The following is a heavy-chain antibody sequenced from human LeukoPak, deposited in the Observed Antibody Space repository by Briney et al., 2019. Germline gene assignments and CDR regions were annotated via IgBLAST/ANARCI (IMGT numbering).Heavy chain of an antibody. CDR3: ARDRSFGELMLEFDP. CDR1: GFTFSSYD. CDR2: IGTAGDT. D-gene: IGHD3-10*01. V-gene: IGHV3-13*01. J-gene: IGHJ5*02. Sequence: GGSLRLSCAASGFTFSSYDMHWVRQATGKGLEWVSAIGTAGDTYYPGSVKGRFTISRENAKNSLYLQMNSLRAGDTAVYYCARDRSFGELMLEFDPWGQGTLVTVSS.